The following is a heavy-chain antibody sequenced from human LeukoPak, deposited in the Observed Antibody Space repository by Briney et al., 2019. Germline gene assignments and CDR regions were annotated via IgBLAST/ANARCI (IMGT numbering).Heavy chain of an antibody. CDR1: GGSISSGDYY. V-gene: IGHV4-30-4*01. J-gene: IGHJ4*02. CDR3: ARVGGCSGGSCYDY. D-gene: IGHD2-15*01. Sequence: SETLSLTCTVSGGSISSGDYYWSWIRQPPGKGLGWIGYIYYSGSTYYNPSLKSRVTISVDTSKNQFSLKLSSVTAADTAVYYCARVGGCSGGSCYDYWGQGTLVTVSS. CDR2: IYYSGST.